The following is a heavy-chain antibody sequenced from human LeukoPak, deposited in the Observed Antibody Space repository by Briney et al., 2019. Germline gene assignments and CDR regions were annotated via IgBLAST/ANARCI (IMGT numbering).Heavy chain of an antibody. V-gene: IGHV1-46*01. J-gene: IGHJ4*02. CDR2: ISPSVGST. Sequence: ASVKVSCKASGYTFTSYYMQWVRQAPGQGLEWMGIISPSVGSTTYAQKFGGRITVTRDMSTSTVYMELSSLRSEDTAVYYCARSNWNYYDSFDFWGQGTLVTVSS. CDR3: ARSNWNYYDSFDF. CDR1: GYTFTSYY. D-gene: IGHD3-22*01.